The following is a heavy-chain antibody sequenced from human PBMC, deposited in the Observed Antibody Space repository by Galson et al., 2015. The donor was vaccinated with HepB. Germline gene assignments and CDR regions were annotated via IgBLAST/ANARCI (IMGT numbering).Heavy chain of an antibody. CDR3: ARGCTDGVCYRIYDF. V-gene: IGHV3-13*04. J-gene: IGHJ4*02. D-gene: IGHD2-8*01. CDR1: GFTFSIYD. CDR2: IGPAGDT. Sequence: SLRLSCAASGFTFSIYDMHWVRQGTGKRLEWVSAIGPAGDTYYPDSMKGRFTISRDNAKNSLYLQVHNMGVGDTAVYYCARGCTDGVCYRIYDFWGQGTLVTVSS.